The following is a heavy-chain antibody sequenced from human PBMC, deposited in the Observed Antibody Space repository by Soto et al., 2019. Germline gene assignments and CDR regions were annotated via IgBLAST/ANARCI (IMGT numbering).Heavy chain of an antibody. J-gene: IGHJ5*02. CDR3: ARGGYSNWFDP. D-gene: IGHD4-4*01. Sequence: QVQLQQWGAGLLKPSETLSLTCAVYGGSFSGYYWSWIRQPPGKGLEWIGEINHSGSTNYNPSLKSRVTISVDTSKNQFSLKLSSVTDADTAVYYCARGGYSNWFDPWGQGTLVTVSS. V-gene: IGHV4-34*01. CDR2: INHSGST. CDR1: GGSFSGYY.